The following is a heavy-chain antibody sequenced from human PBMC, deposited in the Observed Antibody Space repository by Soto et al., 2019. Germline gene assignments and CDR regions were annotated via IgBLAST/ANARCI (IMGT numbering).Heavy chain of an antibody. Sequence: PGGSLRLSCAASGFTFSSHAMSWVRQAPGKGLEWVSAISGSGGSAYYADSVKGRFTISRDNSKNTLYLQMNSLRAEDTAVYYCAKGAGDIVVVVAANDYWGQGTLVTVSS. CDR1: GFTFSSHA. CDR2: ISGSGGSA. D-gene: IGHD2-15*01. J-gene: IGHJ4*02. V-gene: IGHV3-23*01. CDR3: AKGAGDIVVVVAANDY.